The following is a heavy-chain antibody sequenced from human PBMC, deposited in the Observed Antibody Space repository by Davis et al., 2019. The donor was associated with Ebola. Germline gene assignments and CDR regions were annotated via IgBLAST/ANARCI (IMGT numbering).Heavy chain of an antibody. Sequence: SETLSLTCTISGASISSYYWSWIRQPPGKGLEWIGYIYYSGSTNYNPSLKSRVTISVDTSKNQFSLKLSSVTAADTAVYYCARSPGIARYNWFDPWGQGTLVTVSS. V-gene: IGHV4-59*12. D-gene: IGHD6-13*01. CDR1: GASISSYY. J-gene: IGHJ5*02. CDR3: ARSPGIARYNWFDP. CDR2: IYYSGST.